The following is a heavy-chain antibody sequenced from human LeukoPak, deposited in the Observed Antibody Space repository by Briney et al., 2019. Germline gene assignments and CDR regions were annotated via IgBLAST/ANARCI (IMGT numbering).Heavy chain of an antibody. CDR1: GFMFSTYG. V-gene: IGHV3-30*18. J-gene: IGHJ6*02. D-gene: IGHD1-26*01. CDR3: AKDRSHGFNGRYHGMDV. CDR2: MSYDEKNE. Sequence: PGRSLRLSCAASGFMFSTYGMHWVRQAPGKGREWVAVMSYDEKNESYADSVKGRFTISRDNPKNTLYLQMNSLRPEDTAVYYCAKDRSHGFNGRYHGMDVWGQGTAVTVSS.